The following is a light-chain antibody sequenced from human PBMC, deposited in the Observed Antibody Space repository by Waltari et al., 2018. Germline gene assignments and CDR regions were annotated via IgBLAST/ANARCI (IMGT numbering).Light chain of an antibody. V-gene: IGLV2-23*02. CDR2: DVT. J-gene: IGLJ3*02. CDR3: CSYASTTWV. CDR1: SSHVGSYNF. Sequence: QSALTQPASVSGSPGLSITISCTGTSSHVGSYNFVSWYHQHPGKTPKLMIYDVTKRPSGVSNRFSGSKSGNTASLTISGLQAGDEADYYCCSYASTTWVFGGGTRLTVL.